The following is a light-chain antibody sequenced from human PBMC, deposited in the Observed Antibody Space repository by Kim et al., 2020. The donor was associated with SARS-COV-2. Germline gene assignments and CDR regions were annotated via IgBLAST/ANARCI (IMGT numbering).Light chain of an antibody. CDR3: QSYDSSNLNWV. J-gene: IGLJ3*02. CDR1: SGSIASNY. V-gene: IGLV6-57*02. CDR2: EDN. Sequence: VTISCTGSSGSIASNYVQWYQQRPGSAPTTVIYEDNQRPSGVPDRFSGSIDSSSNSASLTISGLKTEDEADYYCQSYDSSNLNWVFGGGTQLTVL.